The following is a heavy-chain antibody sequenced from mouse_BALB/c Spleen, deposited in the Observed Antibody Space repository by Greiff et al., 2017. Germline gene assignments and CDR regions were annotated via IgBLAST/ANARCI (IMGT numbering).Heavy chain of an antibody. CDR1: GFTFSSYA. Sequence: DVKLVESGGGLVKPGGSLKLSCAASGFTFSSYAMSWVRQTPEKRLEWVASISSGGSTYYPDSVKGRFTISRDNARNILYLQMSSLRSEDTAMYYCARDYDFYFDYWGQGTTLTVSS. CDR2: ISSGGST. V-gene: IGHV5-6-5*01. CDR3: ARDYDFYFDY. D-gene: IGHD2-4*01. J-gene: IGHJ2*01.